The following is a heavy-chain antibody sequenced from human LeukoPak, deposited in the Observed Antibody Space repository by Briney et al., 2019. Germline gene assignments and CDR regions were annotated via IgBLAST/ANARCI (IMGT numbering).Heavy chain of an antibody. J-gene: IGHJ6*02. CDR2: IIPIFGTA. V-gene: IGHV1-69*13. CDR3: ASALLRHSYYYGMDV. CDR1: GGTFSSYA. Sequence: ASVKVSCKASGGTFSSYATSWVRQAPGQGLEWMGGIIPIFGTANYAQKFQGRVTITADESTSTAYMELSSLRSEDTAVYYCASALLRHSYYYGMDVWGQGTTVTVSS. D-gene: IGHD2-15*01.